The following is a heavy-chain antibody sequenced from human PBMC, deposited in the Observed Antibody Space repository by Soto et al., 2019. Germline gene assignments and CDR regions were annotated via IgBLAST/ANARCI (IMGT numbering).Heavy chain of an antibody. V-gene: IGHV3-21*01. J-gene: IGHJ5*02. D-gene: IGHD2-15*01. Sequence: PGGSLRLSCAASGFTLSAYSMNWVRQTPGKGLEWVSSISTSSTYIHYADSVKGRFTISRDNAKNSLFLQMNSLTAEDTAVYYCVRGGGGGLFDPWGQGTMVTVSS. CDR3: VRGGGGGLFDP. CDR1: GFTLSAYS. CDR2: ISTSSTYI.